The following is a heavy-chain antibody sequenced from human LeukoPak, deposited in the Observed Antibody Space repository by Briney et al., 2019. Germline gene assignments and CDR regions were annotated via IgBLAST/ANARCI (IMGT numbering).Heavy chain of an antibody. J-gene: IGHJ6*03. Sequence: GASVKVSCKASGGTFSSYAISWVRQAPGQGLEWMGGIIPIFGTANYAQKFQGRVTITTDESTSTAYMELSSLRSEDTAVYYCASATLGYCSSTSCPLYYYYYYVDVWGKGTTVTVSS. CDR2: IIPIFGTA. V-gene: IGHV1-69*05. CDR3: ASATLGYCSSTSCPLYYYYYYVDV. D-gene: IGHD2-2*01. CDR1: GGTFSSYA.